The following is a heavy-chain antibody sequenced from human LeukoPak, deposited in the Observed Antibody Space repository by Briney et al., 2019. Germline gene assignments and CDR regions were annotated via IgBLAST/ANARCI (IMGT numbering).Heavy chain of an antibody. D-gene: IGHD3-22*01. V-gene: IGHV1-24*01. CDR2: FDPEDGGT. J-gene: IGHJ4*02. CDR3: ASFSYYYDSSGYYSKEPLDY. CDR1: GYTFTGYY. Sequence: ASVKVSCKASGYTFTGYYMRWVRQAPGKGLEWMGGFDPEDGGTIYAQKFQGRVTMTEDTSTDTAYMELSSLRSEDTAVYYCASFSYYYDSSGYYSKEPLDYWGQGTLVTVSS.